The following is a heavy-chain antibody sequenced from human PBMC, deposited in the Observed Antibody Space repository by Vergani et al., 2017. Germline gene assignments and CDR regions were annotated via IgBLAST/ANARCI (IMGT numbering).Heavy chain of an antibody. D-gene: IGHD3-3*01. V-gene: IGHV1-69*01. CDR3: ARGAIRCLDIYYYYMDV. CDR2: IIPIFGTA. CDR1: GGTFSSYA. J-gene: IGHJ6*03. Sequence: QVQLVQSGAEVKKPGSSVKVSCKASGGTFSSYAISWVRQAPGQGLEWMGGIIPIFGTANYAQQFQGRVTITADESTSTAYMELSSLRSEDTAVYYCARGAIRCLDIYYYYMDVWGKGTTVTVSS.